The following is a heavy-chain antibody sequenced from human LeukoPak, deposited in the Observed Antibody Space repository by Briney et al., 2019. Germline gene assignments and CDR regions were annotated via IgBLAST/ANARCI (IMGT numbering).Heavy chain of an antibody. CDR1: GGSISSYY. CDR2: IYYSGST. J-gene: IGHJ4*02. CDR3: ARTLSEYSSSSLGY. V-gene: IGHV4-59*01. Sequence: SETLSLTCTVSGGSISSYYWSWIWQPPGKGLEWIGYIYYSGSTNYNPSLKSRVTISVDTSKNQFSLKLSSVTAADTAVYYCARTLSEYSSSSLGYWGQGTLVTVSS. D-gene: IGHD6-6*01.